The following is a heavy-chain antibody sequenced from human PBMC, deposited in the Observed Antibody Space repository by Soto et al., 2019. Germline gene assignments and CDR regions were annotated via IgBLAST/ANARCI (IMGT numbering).Heavy chain of an antibody. Sequence: ASVKVSCKASGYTFTSYGISWVRQAPGQGLEWMGWISAYNGNTNYAQKLQGRVTMTTDTSTSTAYMELRSLRSDDTAVYYCARVGVVPAAMYYFDYWGQGTLVTVSS. CDR2: ISAYNGNT. D-gene: IGHD2-2*01. CDR1: GYTFTSYG. CDR3: ARVGVVPAAMYYFDY. J-gene: IGHJ4*02. V-gene: IGHV1-18*01.